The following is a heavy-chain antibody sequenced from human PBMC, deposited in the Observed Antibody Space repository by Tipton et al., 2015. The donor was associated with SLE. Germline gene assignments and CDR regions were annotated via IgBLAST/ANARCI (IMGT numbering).Heavy chain of an antibody. CDR1: GFRVGGHG. D-gene: IGHD2-15*01. Sequence: SLRLSCAATGFRVGGHGMNWVRQAPGKGLEWVSVISGGGDSTSYADSVRGRFTVSRDNSKNTLYLQMDSLRGDDTAVYYCVPRQVDFDHWGQGTLVSVSS. CDR2: ISGGGDST. J-gene: IGHJ4*02. V-gene: IGHV3-23*01. CDR3: VPRQVDFDH.